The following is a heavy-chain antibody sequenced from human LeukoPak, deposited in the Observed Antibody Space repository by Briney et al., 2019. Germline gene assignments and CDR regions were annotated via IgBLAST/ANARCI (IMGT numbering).Heavy chain of an antibody. D-gene: IGHD5-24*01. Sequence: QPGGSLRLSCAASGFTVSSNYMSWVRQAPVKGLEWVSVIYSGGSTYYADSVKGRFTISRDNSKNTLYLQMNSLRAEDTAVYYCARDRDGYNYYYFDYWGQGTLVTVSS. CDR2: IYSGGST. J-gene: IGHJ4*02. CDR3: ARDRDGYNYYYFDY. CDR1: GFTVSSNY. V-gene: IGHV3-66*02.